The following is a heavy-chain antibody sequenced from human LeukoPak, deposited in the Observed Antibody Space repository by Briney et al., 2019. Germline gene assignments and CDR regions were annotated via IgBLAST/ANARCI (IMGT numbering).Heavy chain of an antibody. D-gene: IGHD3-10*01. CDR1: GGSISSYY. V-gene: IGHV4-59*01. J-gene: IGHJ4*02. CDR2: IYYSGST. Sequence: SETLSLTCTVSGGSISSYYWSWIRQPPGKGLEWIGYIYYSGSTNYNPSLKSRVTISVDTSKNQFSLKLSSVTAADTAVYYCARDRRGAFDYRGQGTLVTVSS. CDR3: ARDRRGAFDY.